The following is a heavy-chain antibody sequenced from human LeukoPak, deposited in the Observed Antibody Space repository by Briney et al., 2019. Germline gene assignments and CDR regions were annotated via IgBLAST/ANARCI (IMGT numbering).Heavy chain of an antibody. D-gene: IGHD3-3*01. Sequence: PGGSLRLSCAASGFTFSSYAMHWVRQAPGKGLEWVAVISYDGSNKYYADSVKGRFTISRDNSKNTLYLQMNSLRAEDTAVYYCAREGGTYYDFWSGYSETTFDYWGQGTLVTVSS. CDR2: ISYDGSNK. CDR1: GFTFSSYA. V-gene: IGHV3-30-3*01. CDR3: AREGGTYYDFWSGYSETTFDY. J-gene: IGHJ4*02.